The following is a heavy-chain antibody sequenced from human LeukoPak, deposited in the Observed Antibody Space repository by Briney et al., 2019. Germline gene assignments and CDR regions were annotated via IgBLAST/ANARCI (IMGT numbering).Heavy chain of an antibody. D-gene: IGHD4/OR15-4a*01. CDR1: GGSIRSYY. Sequence: SETLSLTCSVSGGSIRSYYWSWIRQPPGKGLEWIGYIHYSGSANYNPSIKSRVTISVDPSKNLLSLKLTSVTAADTGVCYCARLTMPTGPGDYWGQGTLVTVSS. J-gene: IGHJ4*02. CDR2: IHYSGSA. CDR3: ARLTMPTGPGDY. V-gene: IGHV4-59*08.